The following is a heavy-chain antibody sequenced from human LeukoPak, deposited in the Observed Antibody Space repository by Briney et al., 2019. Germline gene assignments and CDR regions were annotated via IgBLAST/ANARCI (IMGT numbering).Heavy chain of an antibody. D-gene: IGHD3-16*01. J-gene: IGHJ4*02. CDR1: GGSISSYY. CDR3: ASSLARWGNYFDY. Sequence: PSETLSLTCTVSGGSISSYYWRWIRQPPGKGLGWIGYIYYSGSTNYNPSLKSRVTISVDTSKNQFSLKLSPVTAADTAVYYCASSLARWGNYFDYWGQGTLVTVSS. CDR2: IYYSGST. V-gene: IGHV4-59*01.